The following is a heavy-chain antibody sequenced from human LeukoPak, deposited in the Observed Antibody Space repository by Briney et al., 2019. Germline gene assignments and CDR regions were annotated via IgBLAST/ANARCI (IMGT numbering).Heavy chain of an antibody. Sequence: GGSLRLSCAASGFTFSTYAMSWVRQAPGKGLEWVSAISGSGVSTYYADSVKGRFTISRDNSKNTLYLQLNSLRAEDTAVYYCARQHCSGGDCYFFDWGQGTLVTVSS. CDR3: ARQHCSGGDCYFFD. D-gene: IGHD2-15*01. CDR1: GFTFSTYA. V-gene: IGHV3-23*01. CDR2: ISGSGVST. J-gene: IGHJ4*02.